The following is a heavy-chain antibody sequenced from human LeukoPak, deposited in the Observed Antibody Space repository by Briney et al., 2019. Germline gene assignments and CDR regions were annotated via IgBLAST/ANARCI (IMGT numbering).Heavy chain of an antibody. J-gene: IGHJ4*02. CDR3: AKDRIPDNRWNFDF. Sequence: GGSLRLSCAASGFTFSTFTMNWVRQAPGRGLEWVSGIFGGGGSTFYADSVKGRFTVSRDNSKNILYLQMNTLRADDTAIYYCAKDRIPDNRWNFDFWDQGTPVTVSS. V-gene: IGHV3-23*01. D-gene: IGHD1-1*01. CDR2: IFGGGGST. CDR1: GFTFSTFT.